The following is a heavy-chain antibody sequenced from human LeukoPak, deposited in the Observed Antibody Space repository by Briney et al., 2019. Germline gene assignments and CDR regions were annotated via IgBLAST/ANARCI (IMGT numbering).Heavy chain of an antibody. CDR2: ISYDGSDK. D-gene: IGHD3-10*01. CDR3: AKDYNYGYGYYFDY. CDR1: GFTFRTYG. V-gene: IGHV3-30*18. J-gene: IGHJ4*02. Sequence: GGSLRLSCAASGFTFRTYGMHWVRQAPGKGLEWVAVISYDGSDKYYADSVKGRFTISRDNSMNTLHLQMNSLRAEDTAVYYCAKDYNYGYGYYFDYWGQGTLVTVSS.